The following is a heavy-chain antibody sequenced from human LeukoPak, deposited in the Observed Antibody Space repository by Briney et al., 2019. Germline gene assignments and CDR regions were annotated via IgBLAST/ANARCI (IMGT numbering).Heavy chain of an antibody. J-gene: IGHJ6*04. V-gene: IGHV4-34*01. CDR1: GGSFSGYY. CDR3: ATPKLRYFDWLPNYYYYGMDV. D-gene: IGHD3-9*01. Sequence: PSETLSLTCAVYGGSFSGYYWSWIRQPPGKGREWIGEINHSGSTNYNPSLKSRVTISVDTSKNQFSLKLSSVTAADTAVYYCATPKLRYFDWLPNYYYYGMDVWGKGTTVTVSS. CDR2: INHSGST.